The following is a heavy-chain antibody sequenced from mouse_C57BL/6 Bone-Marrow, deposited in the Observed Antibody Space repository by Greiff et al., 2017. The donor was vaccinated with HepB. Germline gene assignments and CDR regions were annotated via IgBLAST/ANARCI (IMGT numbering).Heavy chain of an antibody. CDR1: GFSLTSYG. J-gene: IGHJ3*01. V-gene: IGHV2-2*01. Sequence: QVQLQQSGPGLVQPSQSLSITCTVSGFSLTSYGVHWVRQSPGKGLEWLGVIWSGGSTDYNAAFISRLSISKDNSKSQVFFKMNSLQADDTAIYYCARTHYDYDPWFAYWGQGTLVTVSA. D-gene: IGHD2-4*01. CDR3: ARTHYDYDPWFAY. CDR2: IWSGGST.